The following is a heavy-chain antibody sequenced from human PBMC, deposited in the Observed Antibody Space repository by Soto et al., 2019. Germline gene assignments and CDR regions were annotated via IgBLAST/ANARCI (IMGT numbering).Heavy chain of an antibody. V-gene: IGHV1-18*01. CDR3: ARDTMVTSNWFDP. CDR1: GYTFTSYG. J-gene: IGHJ5*02. D-gene: IGHD4-17*01. Sequence: QVQLVQSGAEVKKPGASVKVSCKASGYTFTSYGISWVRQAPGQGLEWMGWVSAHDGDTNYAQKLQGRVTMTTDTSTSTAYMELRSLTSDDTAVYYCARDTMVTSNWFDPWGQGTLVTVSS. CDR2: VSAHDGDT.